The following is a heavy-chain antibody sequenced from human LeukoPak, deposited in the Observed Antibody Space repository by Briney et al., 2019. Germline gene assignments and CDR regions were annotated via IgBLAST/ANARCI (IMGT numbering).Heavy chain of an antibody. V-gene: IGHV1-69*05. D-gene: IGHD5-18*01. CDR3: ARIGYSYGYSDY. CDR2: IIPIFGTA. CDR1: GGTFSSYA. J-gene: IGHJ4*02. Sequence: SVKVSCKASGGTFSSYAISWVRQAPGQGLEWMGGIIPIFGTANYAQKFQGRVTITTDESTSAAYMELSSLRSEDTAVYYCARIGYSYGYSDYWGQGTLVTVSS.